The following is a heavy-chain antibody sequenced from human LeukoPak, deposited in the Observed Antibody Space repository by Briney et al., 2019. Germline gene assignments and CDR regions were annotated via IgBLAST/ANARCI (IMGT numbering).Heavy chain of an antibody. CDR1: GYTFTSYG. CDR2: ISAYNANT. Sequence: ASVKVSCKASGYTFTSYGISWVRQAPGQGLERMGWISAYNANTNYAQKLQGRVTMTTDTSTSTAYMELRSLRSDDTAVYYCARGRYGYCSSTSCYVFDYWGQGTLVTVSS. V-gene: IGHV1-18*01. D-gene: IGHD2-2*01. CDR3: ARGRYGYCSSTSCYVFDY. J-gene: IGHJ4*02.